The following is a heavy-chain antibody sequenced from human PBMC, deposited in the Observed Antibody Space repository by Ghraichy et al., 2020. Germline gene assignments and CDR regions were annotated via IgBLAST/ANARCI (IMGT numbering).Heavy chain of an antibody. CDR2: INRDASEK. V-gene: IGHV3-7*04. CDR1: GFTFSTYW. J-gene: IGHJ4*02. D-gene: IGHD2-2*01. CDR3: ARTAPIDY. Sequence: GESLNISCAASGFTFSTYWMTWVRQSPGKGLEWVANINRDASEKNYADSLKGRFTISRDNAKNSLYLEINSLRAEDTAVYYCARTAPIDYWGQGTLVTVSS.